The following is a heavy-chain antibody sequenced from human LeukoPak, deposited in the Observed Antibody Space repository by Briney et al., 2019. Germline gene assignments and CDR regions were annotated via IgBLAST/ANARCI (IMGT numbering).Heavy chain of an antibody. CDR2: ISSSSSYV. Sequence: GGSLRLSCAASGFTFSGYSMNWVRQAPGKGLEWVSSISSSSSYVYYADSVKGRFTISRDNAKNSLYLQTNSLRAEDTAVYYCASAYMVRGVFDYWGQGTLVTVSS. CDR1: GFTFSGYS. V-gene: IGHV3-21*01. J-gene: IGHJ4*02. D-gene: IGHD3-10*01. CDR3: ASAYMVRGVFDY.